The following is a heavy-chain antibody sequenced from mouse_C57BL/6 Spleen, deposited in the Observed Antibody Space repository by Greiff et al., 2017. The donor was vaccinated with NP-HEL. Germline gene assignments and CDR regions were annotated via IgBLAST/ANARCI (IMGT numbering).Heavy chain of an antibody. CDR3: ARGYYSTRGLGYFDV. CDR1: GYTFTSYW. J-gene: IGHJ1*03. D-gene: IGHD1-1*01. V-gene: IGHV1-64*01. Sequence: QVHVKQPGAELVKPGASVKLSCKASGYTFTSYWMHWVKQRPGQGLEWIGMIHPNSGSTNYNEKFKSKATLTVDKSSSTAYMQLSSLTSEDSAVYYCARGYYSTRGLGYFDVWGTGTTVTVSS. CDR2: IHPNSGST.